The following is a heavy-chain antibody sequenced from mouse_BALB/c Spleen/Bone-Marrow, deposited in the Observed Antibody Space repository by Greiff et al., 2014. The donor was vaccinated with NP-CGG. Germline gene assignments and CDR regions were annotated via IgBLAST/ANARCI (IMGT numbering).Heavy chain of an antibody. Sequence: QVQLQQSGPGLVAPSQSLSITCTVSGFSLTTYGVHWVRQPPGKGLEWLGVLWADGSTNYNSALMSRLSISKGNSKSQVFLKMNSLQTDDTAMYYCARITTATGAMDYWGQGTSVTVSS. CDR3: ARITTATGAMDY. V-gene: IGHV2-9*02. CDR2: LWADGST. J-gene: IGHJ4*01. D-gene: IGHD1-2*01. CDR1: GFSLTTYG.